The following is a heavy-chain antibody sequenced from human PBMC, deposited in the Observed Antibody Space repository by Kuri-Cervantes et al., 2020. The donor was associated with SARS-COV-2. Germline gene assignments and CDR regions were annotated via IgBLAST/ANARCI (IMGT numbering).Heavy chain of an antibody. D-gene: IGHD3-10*01. Sequence: GGSLRLSCAASGFTFSGYWMHWVRQAPGKGLVWVSRINSDGSSTSYADSVKGRFTISRDNAKNTLYLQMNSLRAEDTAVYYCARDPGRGDAFDIWGQGTKVTVSS. CDR1: GFTFSGYW. CDR2: INSDGSST. CDR3: ARDPGRGDAFDI. V-gene: IGHV3-74*01. J-gene: IGHJ3*02.